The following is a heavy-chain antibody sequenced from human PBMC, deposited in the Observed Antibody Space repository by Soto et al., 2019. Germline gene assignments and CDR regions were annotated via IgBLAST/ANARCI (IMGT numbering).Heavy chain of an antibody. V-gene: IGHV1-69*01. J-gene: IGHJ6*02. CDR3: ARGYSGGYYYAMDV. Sequence: QVQLVQSGAEVKKPGSSVRVSCQASGGTFTTYAFNWVRQAPGQGLEWMGGIIPMYNKANYAPNFLGRVTTTADPSTSTAYMELTTLRSEDTAVYFCARGYSGGYYYAMDVWGQGTTVTVSS. CDR1: GGTFTTYA. CDR2: IIPMYNKA. D-gene: IGHD4-4*01.